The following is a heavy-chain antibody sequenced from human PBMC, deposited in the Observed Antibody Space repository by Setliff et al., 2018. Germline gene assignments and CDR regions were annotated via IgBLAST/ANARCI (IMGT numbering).Heavy chain of an antibody. CDR1: GGSISSGSYY. CDR3: ARGDFWSGSEGYNWFGP. D-gene: IGHD3-3*01. CDR2: IYTSGST. Sequence: PSETLSLTCTVSGGSISSGSYYWSWIRQPAGKGLEWIGHIYTSGSTNHNPSLKSRVTISVDTSKNQFSLKLSSVTAADTAVYYCARGDFWSGSEGYNWFGPRGQGTLVTVSS. J-gene: IGHJ5*02. V-gene: IGHV4-61*09.